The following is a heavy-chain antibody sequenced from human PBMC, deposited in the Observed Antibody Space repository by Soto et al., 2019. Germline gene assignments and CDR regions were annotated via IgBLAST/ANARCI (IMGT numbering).Heavy chain of an antibody. J-gene: IGHJ3*02. Sequence: QVQLVESGGGVVQPGRSLRLSCAASGFTFSSYAMHWARQAPGKGLEWVAVISYDGSNKYYADSVKGRFTISRDNSKNTLYLQMNSLRAEDTAVYYCAREPPIAAAGDRDAFDIWGQGTMVTVSS. D-gene: IGHD6-13*01. CDR2: ISYDGSNK. V-gene: IGHV3-30-3*01. CDR3: AREPPIAAAGDRDAFDI. CDR1: GFTFSSYA.